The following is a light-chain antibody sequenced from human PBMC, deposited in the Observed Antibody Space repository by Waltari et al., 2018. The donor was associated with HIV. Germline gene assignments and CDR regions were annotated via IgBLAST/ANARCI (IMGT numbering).Light chain of an antibody. J-gene: IGKJ4*01. CDR3: QQYYTVPPT. CDR2: WAS. V-gene: IGKV4-1*01. CDR1: RTVSYSSDNQNY. Sequence: DIVMTQSPDSLAVSLGERAIINCTSSRTVSYSSDNQNYLAWYLQRPGQSPKVLIFWASTRAVGVPDRFRGSGSGTDFSLTLSSLQADDVGVYYCQQYYTVPPTFGGGTKVEI.